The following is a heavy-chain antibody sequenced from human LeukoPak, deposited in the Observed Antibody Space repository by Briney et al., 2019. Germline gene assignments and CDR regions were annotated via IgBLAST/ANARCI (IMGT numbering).Heavy chain of an antibody. D-gene: IGHD1-26*01. CDR3: AREILGSAFSFDY. J-gene: IGHJ4*02. CDR1: GFTFRSCT. V-gene: IGHV3-30*04. CDR2: ILYDGRTT. Sequence: GGSLRLSCAASGFTFRSCTMHWVRQAPGKGLEWVAVILYDGRTTNYAESVRGRFTISRDTSENTLYLQMNNLRPEDTAIYYCAREILGSAFSFDYWGQGTLVTVSS.